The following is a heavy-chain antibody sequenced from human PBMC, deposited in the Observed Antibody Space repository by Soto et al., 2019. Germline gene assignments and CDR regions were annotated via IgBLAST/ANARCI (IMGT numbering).Heavy chain of an antibody. D-gene: IGHD6-19*01. CDR3: ARHINSSGRRGTWGFDP. J-gene: IGHJ5*02. CDR1: GGSISNYY. Sequence: PSETLSLTCTVSGGSISNYYWSWIRQPPGKGLEWIGFIYYSGSTKYSPSLRGRVTLSVDTSKNQFSLRLSSVTAADTAVYYCARHINSSGRRGTWGFDPWGQGTLVTVSS. CDR2: IYYSGST. V-gene: IGHV4-59*08.